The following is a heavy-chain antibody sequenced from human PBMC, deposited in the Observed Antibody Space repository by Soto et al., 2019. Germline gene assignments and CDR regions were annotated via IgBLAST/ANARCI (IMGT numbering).Heavy chain of an antibody. J-gene: IGHJ3*02. D-gene: IGHD3-22*01. CDR3: VRDDRWAFDI. V-gene: IGHV3-48*01. Sequence: ELQLVESGGGLVQPGGSLRVSCAASGFIFRSYAFNWIRQAPGKGLEWVSYISVGSGSIFYADSVKGRFTISRDDGKNSLYLQMNILRGEDTAVYYCVRDDRWAFDIWGQGTMVTVSS. CDR1: GFIFRSYA. CDR2: ISVGSGSI.